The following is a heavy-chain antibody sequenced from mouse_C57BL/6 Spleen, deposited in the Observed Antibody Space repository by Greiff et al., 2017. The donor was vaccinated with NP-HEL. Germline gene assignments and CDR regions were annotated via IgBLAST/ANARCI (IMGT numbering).Heavy chain of an antibody. CDR1: GFTFSDYY. D-gene: IGHD2-1*01. CDR2: INYDGSST. J-gene: IGHJ1*03. Sequence: EVQLVESEGGLVQPGSSMKLSCTASGFTFSDYYMAWVRQVPEKGLEWVANINYDGSSTYYLDSLKSRFIISRDNAKNILYLQMSSLKSEDTATYYCAREDYGTLYWYFDVWGTGTTVTVSS. CDR3: AREDYGTLYWYFDV. V-gene: IGHV5-16*01.